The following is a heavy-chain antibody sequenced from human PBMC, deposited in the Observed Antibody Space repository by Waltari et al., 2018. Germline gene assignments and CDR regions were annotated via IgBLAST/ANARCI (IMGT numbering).Heavy chain of an antibody. CDR2: IKQDGSEK. CDR1: GFTFSSNW. D-gene: IGHD6-19*01. Sequence: EVQLVESGGGLVQPGGSLRLSCAASGFTFSSNWMRWVRQAPGKGLEWVANIKQDGSEKYYVDSVKGRFTISRDNAKNSLYLQMNSLRAEDTAVYYCARDSSGWYFDYWGQGTLVTVSS. CDR3: ARDSSGWYFDY. V-gene: IGHV3-7*01. J-gene: IGHJ4*02.